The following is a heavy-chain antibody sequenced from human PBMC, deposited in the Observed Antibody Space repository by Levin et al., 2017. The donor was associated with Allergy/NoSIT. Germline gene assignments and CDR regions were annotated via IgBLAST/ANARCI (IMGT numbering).Heavy chain of an antibody. J-gene: IGHJ6*02. CDR2: INPNSGGT. CDR3: AREDYYYYGMDV. V-gene: IGHV1-2*02. Sequence: GGSLRLSCKASGYTFTGYYMHWVRQAPGQGLEWMGWINPNSGGTNYAQKFQGRVTMTRDTSISTAYMELSRLRSDDTAVYYCAREDYYYYGMDVWGQGTTVTVSS. CDR1: GYTFTGYY.